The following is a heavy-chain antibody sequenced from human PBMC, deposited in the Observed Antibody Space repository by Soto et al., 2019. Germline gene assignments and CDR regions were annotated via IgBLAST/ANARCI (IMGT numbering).Heavy chain of an antibody. Sequence: PGGSLRLSCAASGFTFSIYGMHWVRQAPGKGLEWVAVISYDGSNKYYADSVKGRFTISRDNSKNTLYLQMNSLRAEDTAVYYCAKESYCTNGVCREYYYYYGMDVWGQGTTVTVSS. D-gene: IGHD2-8*01. CDR3: AKESYCTNGVCREYYYYYGMDV. V-gene: IGHV3-30*18. CDR1: GFTFSIYG. J-gene: IGHJ6*02. CDR2: ISYDGSNK.